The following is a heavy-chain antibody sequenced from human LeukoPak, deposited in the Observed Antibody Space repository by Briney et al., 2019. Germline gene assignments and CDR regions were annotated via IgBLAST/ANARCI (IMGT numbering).Heavy chain of an antibody. J-gene: IGHJ4*02. CDR1: GFTVSSNY. Sequence: GGSLRLSCAASGFTVSSNYMSWVRQPPGRGLEWVSVIYGGGSTYYADSVKGRFTISRDDSKNTLNLQMNSLKTEDTAVYYCTPSIAVAGSLDYWGQGTLVTVSS. CDR2: IYGGGST. D-gene: IGHD6-19*01. V-gene: IGHV3-66*01. CDR3: TPSIAVAGSLDY.